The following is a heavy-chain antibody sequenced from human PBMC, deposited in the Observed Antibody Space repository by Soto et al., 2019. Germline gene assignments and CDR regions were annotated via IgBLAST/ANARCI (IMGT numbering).Heavy chain of an antibody. Sequence: QVQLVESGGGLRRPGGFLRLTCVASGFSFSDHYMGWIRQAPGKGLELVSSISSGSIYTNYADSVKGRFTISRDDAENSVYLQMDSLRVDDTAVYYCVRDCSSASCWGLYGMVVWGQGTTVTVSS. CDR3: VRDCSSASCWGLYGMVV. J-gene: IGHJ6*02. CDR1: GFSFSDHY. CDR2: ISSGSIYT. D-gene: IGHD2-2*01. V-gene: IGHV3-11*06.